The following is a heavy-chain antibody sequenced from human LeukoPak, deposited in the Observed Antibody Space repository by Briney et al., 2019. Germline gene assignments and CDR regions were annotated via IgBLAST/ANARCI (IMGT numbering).Heavy chain of an antibody. CDR3: ARGGSGYSFLRVDY. D-gene: IGHD3-22*01. CDR2: IYTSGST. V-gene: IGHV4-4*09. Sequence: SETLSLTCSVSGGSISSYYWSWIRQPPGKGLEWIGYIYTSGSTNYNPSFKSRVTISADTSKNQFSLKLSSVTAADTAVYYCARGGSGYSFLRVDYWGQGAPVTVSS. CDR1: GGSISSYY. J-gene: IGHJ4*02.